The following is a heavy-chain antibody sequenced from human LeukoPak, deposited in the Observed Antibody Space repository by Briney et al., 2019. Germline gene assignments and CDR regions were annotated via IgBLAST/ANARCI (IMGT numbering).Heavy chain of an antibody. CDR2: ITNSGIIK. V-gene: IGHV3-11*04. Sequence: GGSLRLSCAASGFTFSDNYMSWIRQAPGKGLEWISYITNSGIIKHYADSVQGRFTISRDNSKNTLYLQMNSLRAEDTAVYYCARAEYCGGDCYPARLVDYWGQGTLVTVSS. J-gene: IGHJ4*02. CDR1: GFTFSDNY. D-gene: IGHD2-21*02. CDR3: ARAEYCGGDCYPARLVDY.